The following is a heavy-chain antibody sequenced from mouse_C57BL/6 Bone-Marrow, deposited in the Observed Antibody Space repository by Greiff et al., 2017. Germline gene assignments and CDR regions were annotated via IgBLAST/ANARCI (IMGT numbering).Heavy chain of an antibody. CDR1: GYTFTDYE. D-gene: IGHD2-12*01. Sequence: QVQLQQSGAELVRPGASVPLSCKASGYTFTDYELHWVKQTPVNGLEWIGAIDPETGGTAYNQKFKGKAILTADKSTSTAYMELRRLPSEDSAFNYCTKWGYSLYFDYWGQGTTLPVSS. V-gene: IGHV1-15*01. J-gene: IGHJ2*01. CDR2: IDPETGGT. CDR3: TKWGYSLYFDY.